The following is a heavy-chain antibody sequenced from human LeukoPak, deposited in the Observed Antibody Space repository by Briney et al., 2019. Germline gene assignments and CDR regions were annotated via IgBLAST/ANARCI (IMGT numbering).Heavy chain of an antibody. Sequence: ASVKVSCKASGGTLSSYAISWVRQAPGQGLERMGGIIPILGTANYAQKFKGRVTINTEESTSTAYMELSSLRSEDTAVYYCARAYYYGSGRAPFDLWGRGTLVTVSS. V-gene: IGHV1-69*05. CDR1: GGTLSSYA. J-gene: IGHJ2*01. CDR2: IIPILGTA. CDR3: ARAYYYGSGRAPFDL. D-gene: IGHD3-10*01.